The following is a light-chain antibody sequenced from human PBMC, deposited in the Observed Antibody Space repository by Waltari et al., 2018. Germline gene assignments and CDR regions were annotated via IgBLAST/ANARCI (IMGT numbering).Light chain of an antibody. Sequence: SYDLTQPPAVSAASGQTARISCGGDNVGRKNLHWYQPKSPQAPVLVIYGDNKRPSGIPDRFSGSSSVSSAVLIISVVDAGDEADYYCQVWDRVSKNAIFGGETRLTVL. CDR1: NVGRKN. J-gene: IGLJ2*01. CDR2: GDN. CDR3: QVWDRVSKNAI. V-gene: IGLV3-21*02.